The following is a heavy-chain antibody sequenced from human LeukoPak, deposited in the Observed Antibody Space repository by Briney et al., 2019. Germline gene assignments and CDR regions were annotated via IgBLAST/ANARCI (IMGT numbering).Heavy chain of an antibody. D-gene: IGHD1-14*01. Sequence: PGGSLRLSCAASGFTFSSYSMNWVRQAPGKGLEWVSSISSSSSYIYYADSVKGRFTISRDNAKNSLYLQMNSLRAEDTAVYYCARETARGGAFDIWGQGTMVTVSS. CDR3: ARETARGGAFDI. V-gene: IGHV3-21*01. CDR1: GFTFSSYS. J-gene: IGHJ3*02. CDR2: ISSSSSYI.